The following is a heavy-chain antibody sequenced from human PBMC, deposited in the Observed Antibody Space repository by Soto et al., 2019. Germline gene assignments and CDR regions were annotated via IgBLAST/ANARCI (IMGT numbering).Heavy chain of an antibody. D-gene: IGHD6-6*01. V-gene: IGHV3-43*01. J-gene: IGHJ6*02. Sequence: GGSLRLSCAASGFTFDDYTMHWVRQAPGKGLEWVSLISWDGGSTYYADSVKGRFTISRDNSKNSLYLQMNSLRTEDTALYYCAKDKGPHSSSYYYYGMDVWGQGTTVTVSS. CDR1: GFTFDDYT. CDR3: AKDKGPHSSSYYYYGMDV. CDR2: ISWDGGST.